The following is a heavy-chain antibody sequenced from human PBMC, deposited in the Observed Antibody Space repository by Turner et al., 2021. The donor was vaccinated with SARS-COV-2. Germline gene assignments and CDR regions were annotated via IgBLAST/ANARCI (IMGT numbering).Heavy chain of an antibody. J-gene: IGHJ4*02. CDR3: ARDWGEYYFDY. CDR2: IYSGGRT. D-gene: IGHD3-16*01. Sequence: EVQLVETGGGLIQPGGSLRLSCAASEFTVSSNYMSWVRQAPGKGLEWVSVIYSGGRTYYADSVKGRFTISRDNSKNTLYLQMNSLRAEDTAVYYCARDWGEYYFDYWGQGTLVTVSS. CDR1: EFTVSSNY. V-gene: IGHV3-53*02.